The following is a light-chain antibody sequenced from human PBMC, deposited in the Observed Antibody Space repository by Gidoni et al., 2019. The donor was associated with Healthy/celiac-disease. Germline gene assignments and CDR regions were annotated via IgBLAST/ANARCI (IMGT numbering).Light chain of an antibody. CDR1: QGISSY. Sequence: AVRMTPYPSSFSASTGDRVTITCRASQGISSYLAWYQQKPGKAPKLLIYAASTLQSGVPSRFSGSGSGTDFTLTISCLQSDDFATYSCQQYYSYPPAFGGGTTVEIK. V-gene: IGKV1-8*01. CDR2: AAS. CDR3: QQYYSYPPA. J-gene: IGKJ4*01.